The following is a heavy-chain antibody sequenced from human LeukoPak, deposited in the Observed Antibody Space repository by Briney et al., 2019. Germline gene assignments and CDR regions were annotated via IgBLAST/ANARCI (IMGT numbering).Heavy chain of an antibody. CDR2: IYTSGST. Sequence: PPETLSLTCTVSGGSISSYYWSWIRQPAGKGLEWIGRIYTSGSTNYNPSLKSRVTMSVDTSKNQFSLKLSSVTAADTAVYYCARVITGTTLFSWFDPWGQGTLVTVSS. D-gene: IGHD1-7*01. V-gene: IGHV4-4*07. CDR1: GGSISSYY. CDR3: ARVITGTTLFSWFDP. J-gene: IGHJ5*02.